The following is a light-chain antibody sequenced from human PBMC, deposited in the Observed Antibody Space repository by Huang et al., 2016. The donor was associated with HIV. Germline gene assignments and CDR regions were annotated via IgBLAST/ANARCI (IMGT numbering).Light chain of an antibody. CDR1: QSVFSY. V-gene: IGKV3-11*01. CDR2: DAS. Sequence: EIVLTQSPATLSLSPGERATLSCRASQSVFSYLAWYQQTPGQAPRLRIYDASNRATGIPARFSGSGSGTDFTLTISSLEPEDFAVYDCQQRNNWPRTFGPGTKVDIK. CDR3: QQRNNWPRT. J-gene: IGKJ3*01.